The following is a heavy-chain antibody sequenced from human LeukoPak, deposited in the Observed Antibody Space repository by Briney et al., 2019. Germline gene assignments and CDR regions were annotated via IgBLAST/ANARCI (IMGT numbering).Heavy chain of an antibody. J-gene: IGHJ4*02. CDR3: ARVRSGWYSDY. CDR1: GLTFSSYS. CDR2: ISSFSGTI. Sequence: GGSLRLSCAASGLTFSSYSMNWVRQAPGKGLEWVAYISSFSGTIYYADSVKGRFTISRDNAKNSLYLQMNSLRAEDTAVYYCARVRSGWYSDYWGQGSLVTVSS. V-gene: IGHV3-48*04. D-gene: IGHD6-19*01.